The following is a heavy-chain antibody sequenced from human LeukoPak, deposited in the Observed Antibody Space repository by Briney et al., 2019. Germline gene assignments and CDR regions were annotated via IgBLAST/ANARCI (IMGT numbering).Heavy chain of an antibody. V-gene: IGHV3-13*04. CDR3: ARGIRAGVWAFDI. D-gene: IGHD3-10*01. CDR1: GFTVSNYD. J-gene: IGHJ3*02. Sequence: PGGSPRLSCAASGFTVSNYDLHWVRQGTGKGLEWVSGISTAGDPYYPGSVKGRFTISRENAKKSLYLQMNSLRDGDTAVYYCARGIRAGVWAFDIWGQGIMVTVAS. CDR2: ISTAGDP.